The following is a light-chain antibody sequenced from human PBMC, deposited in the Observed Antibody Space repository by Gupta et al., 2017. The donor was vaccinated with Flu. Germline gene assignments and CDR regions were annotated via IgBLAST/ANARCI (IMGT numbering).Light chain of an antibody. CDR2: DVS. Sequence: QSALTKPRSGSGSPGQSVTIPCHGTSSDVGGYNYVSWYQPHPGKAPKLMIYDVSKRPSGVPDRFSGSKSGNTASLTISGLQAEDEADYYCCSYAGSYTWVFGGGTKLTVL. J-gene: IGLJ3*02. CDR3: CSYAGSYTWV. CDR1: SSDVGGYNY. V-gene: IGLV2-11*01.